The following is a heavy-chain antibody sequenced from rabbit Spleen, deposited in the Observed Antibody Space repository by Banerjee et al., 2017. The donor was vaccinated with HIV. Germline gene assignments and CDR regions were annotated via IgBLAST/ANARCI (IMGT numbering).Heavy chain of an antibody. J-gene: IGHJ4*01. CDR1: GFSFSNKAV. CDR2: IYAGDGST. D-gene: IGHD3-1*01. V-gene: IGHV1S45*01. Sequence: QEQLVESGGGLVKPEGSLKLSCTASGFSFSNKAVMCWVRQAPGKGLDLIGCIYAGDGSTDYANWVNGRFTISKTSSTVDLKMTSLTAADTATYFCARDKELDIWGYEFDLWGPGTLVTVS. CDR3: ARDKELDIWGYEFDL.